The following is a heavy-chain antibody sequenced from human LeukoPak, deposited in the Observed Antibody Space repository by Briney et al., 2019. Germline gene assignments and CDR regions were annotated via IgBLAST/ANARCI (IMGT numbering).Heavy chain of an antibody. CDR2: MHHSGST. J-gene: IGHJ3*02. V-gene: IGHV4-59*01. Sequence: SETLSLTCSVSGGSISSYYWSWMRQSPGKGLEWIGYMHHSGSTNFNPSLKSRLNISVDTSKNQFSLKVRSVTAADTAVYYCARGPTGYEIEAFDIWGQGTMVTVSS. D-gene: IGHD3-9*01. CDR3: ARGPTGYEIEAFDI. CDR1: GGSISSYY.